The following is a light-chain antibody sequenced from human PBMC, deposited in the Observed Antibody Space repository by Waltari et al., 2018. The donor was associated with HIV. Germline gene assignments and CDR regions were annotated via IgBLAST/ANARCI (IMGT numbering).Light chain of an antibody. CDR2: GNS. V-gene: IGLV1-40*01. Sequence: QSVLTQPPSVSGAPGQRVTISCTGSSSNIGAGYDVHWYKQLPGTAPKLLIYGNSNRPSGVPDRFSGSKSGTSASLAITGLQAEDEADYYCQSYDSSLSGWVFGGGTKLTVV. CDR1: SSNIGAGYD. CDR3: QSYDSSLSGWV. J-gene: IGLJ3*02.